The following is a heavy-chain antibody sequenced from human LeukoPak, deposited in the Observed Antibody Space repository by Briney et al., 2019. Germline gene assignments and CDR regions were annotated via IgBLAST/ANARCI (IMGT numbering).Heavy chain of an antibody. CDR2: INPDSGET. J-gene: IGHJ4*02. CDR1: GHTFTDYY. Sequence: ASAKVSCKTSGHTFTDYYIHWVRQAPGQGLEWMGWINPDSGETKSAKKFQGRVTMTGDTSISTAYMELSRVTSDDTAVYYCARDRDYSKTERGFDYWGQGTLVTVSS. D-gene: IGHD4-11*01. V-gene: IGHV1-2*02. CDR3: ARDRDYSKTERGFDY.